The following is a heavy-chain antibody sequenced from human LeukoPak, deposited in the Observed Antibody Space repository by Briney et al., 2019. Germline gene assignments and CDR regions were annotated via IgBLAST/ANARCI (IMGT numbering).Heavy chain of an antibody. V-gene: IGHV3-30*18. CDR1: GFTFSSYG. J-gene: IGHJ4*02. CDR2: ISYDGSNK. Sequence: GRSLRLSCAASGFTFSSYGMHWVRQAPGKGLEWVAVISYDGSNKYYADSVKGRFTISRDNSKNTLYLQMDSLRAEDTAVYYCAKDRLTGYSSSWYDYWGQGTLVTVSS. CDR3: AKDRLTGYSSSWYDY. D-gene: IGHD6-13*01.